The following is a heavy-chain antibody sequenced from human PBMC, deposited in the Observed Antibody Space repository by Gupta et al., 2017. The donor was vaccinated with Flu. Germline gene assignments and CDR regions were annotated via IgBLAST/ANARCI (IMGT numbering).Heavy chain of an antibody. D-gene: IGHD1-26*01. CDR1: VGFSTCGVNY. V-gene: IGHV4-39*01. Sequence: QSQLQESGPGLVKPSENLSLTCLVSVGFSTCGVNYWGWIRLPSGQDPAWIVTFNYRRIRYYKPSLRGRVTIFPDTSQKQFSLKVNSVTAADTAVYYWTRQIGFGRWMFDIWGQGALVTVS. J-gene: IGHJ4*02. CDR3: TRQIGFGRWMFDI. CDR2: FNYRRIR.